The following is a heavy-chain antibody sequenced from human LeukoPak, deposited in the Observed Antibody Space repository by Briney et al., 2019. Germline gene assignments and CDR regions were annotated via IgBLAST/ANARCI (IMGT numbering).Heavy chain of an antibody. CDR2: ISGSGTIM. Sequence: PGGXLRLSCAASGFTFSDSYMSWVRQAPGKGLEWVSYISGSGTIMYYADSVKGRFTISRDNAKNSLFLQMNSLRAEDTAVYYCARGWWNYVSWGQGTLVTVSS. CDR3: ARGWWNYVS. CDR1: GFTFSDSY. D-gene: IGHD1-7*01. J-gene: IGHJ4*02. V-gene: IGHV3-11*04.